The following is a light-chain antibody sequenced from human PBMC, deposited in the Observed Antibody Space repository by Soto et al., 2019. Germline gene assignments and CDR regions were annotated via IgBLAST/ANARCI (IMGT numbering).Light chain of an antibody. CDR1: QDISND. CDR3: QQSYSTPPWT. J-gene: IGKJ1*01. V-gene: IGKV1-33*01. Sequence: DIEMTQSPSSLSASVGDRVTITCHASQDISNDLNWYRQKPGKAPELLIYEASNWHTGDPSRFSGSGSGTYFTFSISSVQPEDIGTYYCQQSYSTPPWTFGQGTKVEIK. CDR2: EAS.